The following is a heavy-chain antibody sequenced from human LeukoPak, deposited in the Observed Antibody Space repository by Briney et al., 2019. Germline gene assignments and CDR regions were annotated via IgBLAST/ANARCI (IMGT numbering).Heavy chain of an antibody. CDR3: AKDLGGLLSYFDY. J-gene: IGHJ4*02. V-gene: IGHV3-33*06. Sequence: GGSLGLSCAASGFTFSSYGMHWVRQAPGKGLEWVAVIWYDGSNKYYADSVKGRFTISRDNSKNTLYLQMNSLRAEDTAVYYCAKDLGGLLSYFDYWGQGTLVTVSS. CDR1: GFTFSSYG. CDR2: IWYDGSNK. D-gene: IGHD1-26*01.